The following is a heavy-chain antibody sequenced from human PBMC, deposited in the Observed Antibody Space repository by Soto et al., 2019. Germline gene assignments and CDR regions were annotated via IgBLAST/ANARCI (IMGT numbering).Heavy chain of an antibody. Sequence: QVQLVESGGGVVKPSGSLRIACAASGFTFSDYYMRWVRQAPGKGLGWVSYISSSGNTIYYADSVKGRFTISSDNAKNSVYLQMNSLRASETALYFCAQMSSENYYDPVFSWGQGTLVTVSS. V-gene: IGHV3-11*01. CDR3: AQMSSENYYDPVFS. D-gene: IGHD3-22*01. CDR2: ISSSGNTI. CDR1: GFTFSDYY. J-gene: IGHJ5*02.